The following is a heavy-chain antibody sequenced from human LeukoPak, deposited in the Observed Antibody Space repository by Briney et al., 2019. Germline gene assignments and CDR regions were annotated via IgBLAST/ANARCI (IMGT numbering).Heavy chain of an antibody. J-gene: IGHJ6*03. CDR2: IIPIFGTA. CDR1: GGTFSSYA. Sequence: GASVKVSCKASGGTFSSYAISWVRQAPGQGLEWMGGIIPIFGTANYAQKFQGRVTITADESTSTAYMELSSLRSEDTAVYYCAREGGPHYDILAGYWNYYYMDVWGKGTTVTISS. D-gene: IGHD3-9*01. V-gene: IGHV1-69*13. CDR3: AREGGPHYDILAGYWNYYYMDV.